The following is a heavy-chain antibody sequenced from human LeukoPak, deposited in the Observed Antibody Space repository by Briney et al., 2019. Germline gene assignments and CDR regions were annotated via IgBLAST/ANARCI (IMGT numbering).Heavy chain of an antibody. CDR1: GFTFRNYV. CDR3: AREGYYGSGSPPSLYFDY. Sequence: GGSLRLSCAASGFTFRNYVIHGVRQAPGKGLEWVAVTSSDLNVKLYADSVKGRFTISRDNSRSTLYLQMNSLRPEDTAIYYCAREGYYGSGSPPSLYFDYWGQGTLVTVSS. J-gene: IGHJ4*02. D-gene: IGHD3-10*01. CDR2: TSSDLNVK. V-gene: IGHV3-30-3*01.